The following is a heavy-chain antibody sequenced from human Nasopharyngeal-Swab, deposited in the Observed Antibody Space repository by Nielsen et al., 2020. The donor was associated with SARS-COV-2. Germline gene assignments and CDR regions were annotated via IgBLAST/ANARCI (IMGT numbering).Heavy chain of an antibody. D-gene: IGHD3-9*01. CDR2: IYYSGST. CDR3: ARASDYDILATYY. CDR1: GGSISSYY. J-gene: IGHJ4*02. Sequence: SETLSLTCTVSGGSISSYYWSWIRQLPGKGLEWFGYIYYSGSTNHNPSHKSRVTISVDTSKNQFSLKLSAVTAADTAVYYCARASDYDILATYYWGQGALVTVSS. V-gene: IGHV4-59*13.